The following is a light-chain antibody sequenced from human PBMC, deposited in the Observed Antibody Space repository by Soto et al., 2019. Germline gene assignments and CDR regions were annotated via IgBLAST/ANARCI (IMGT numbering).Light chain of an antibody. V-gene: IGLV2-8*01. CDR1: SSDVGGYNY. Sequence: QSVLTQPPSASGSPGQSVTISCTGTSSDVGGYNYVSWYQQHPGKAPKLIIYEVSKLPSGVPDRFSGSKSGNTASMTVAGLQAEDEADYYCSSYAGSNNFVFGTGTKVTVL. CDR3: SSYAGSNNFV. CDR2: EVS. J-gene: IGLJ1*01.